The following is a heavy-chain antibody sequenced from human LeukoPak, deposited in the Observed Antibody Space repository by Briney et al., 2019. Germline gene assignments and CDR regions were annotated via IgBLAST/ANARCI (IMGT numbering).Heavy chain of an antibody. Sequence: ASVTVSCKASGYTFTSYAMNWVRQAPGQGLEWMGWINTNTGNPTYAQGFTGRFVFSLDTSVSTAYLQISSLKAEDTAVYYCARGTYYYDSSGYYGDYWGQGTLVTVSS. CDR2: INTNTGNP. CDR3: ARGTYYYDSSGYYGDY. CDR1: GYTFTSYA. V-gene: IGHV7-4-1*02. D-gene: IGHD3-22*01. J-gene: IGHJ4*02.